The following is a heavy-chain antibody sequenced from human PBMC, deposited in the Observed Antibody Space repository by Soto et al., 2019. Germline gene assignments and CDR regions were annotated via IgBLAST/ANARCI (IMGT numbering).Heavy chain of an antibody. J-gene: IGHJ4*02. Sequence: QVQLVESGGGVVQPGRSLRLSCAASGFTFSSYGMHWVRQAPGKGLVWVAVISYDGSNKYYADSVKGRFTISRDNSKNTLYLQMNSLRAEDTAVYYCAKEGTIFGVVIDSNYFDYWGQGTLVTVSS. CDR3: AKEGTIFGVVIDSNYFDY. CDR1: GFTFSSYG. V-gene: IGHV3-30*18. D-gene: IGHD3-3*01. CDR2: ISYDGSNK.